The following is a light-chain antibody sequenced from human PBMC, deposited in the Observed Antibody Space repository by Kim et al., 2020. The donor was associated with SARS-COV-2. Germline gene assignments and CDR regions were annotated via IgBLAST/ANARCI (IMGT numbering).Light chain of an antibody. CDR3: QQRSNWRHS. CDR1: QSVSSS. J-gene: IGKJ2*03. Sequence: SLSPGESAPHSCRASQSVSSSLAWYQQKPGQAPRLLIYDASNRATGIPARFSGSGSGTDFTLTISSLEPEDFAVYYCQQRSNWRHSFGQGTKLEI. V-gene: IGKV3-11*01. CDR2: DAS.